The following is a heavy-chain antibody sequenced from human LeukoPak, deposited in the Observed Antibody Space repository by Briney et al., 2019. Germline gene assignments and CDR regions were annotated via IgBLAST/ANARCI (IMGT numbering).Heavy chain of an antibody. J-gene: IGHJ5*01. CDR2: IQGSGST. D-gene: IGHD2-8*01. V-gene: IGHV4-59*08. Sequence: PSETLSLTCAVSGASISSSYWGWIRQSPGKGLGWIGYIQGSGSTDYNPSLKSRAIISLDRSKNDFSLKMSSVTAADTAVYYCARQNLYNWFDSWGQGALVTVSS. CDR3: ARQNLYNWFDS. CDR1: GASISSSY.